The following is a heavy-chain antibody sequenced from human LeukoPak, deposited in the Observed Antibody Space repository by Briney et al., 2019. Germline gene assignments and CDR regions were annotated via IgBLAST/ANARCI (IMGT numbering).Heavy chain of an antibody. J-gene: IGHJ4*02. CDR1: GGSINSYY. V-gene: IGHV4-4*07. Sequence: TETLSLTCTVSGGSINSYYWSWIRQPAGKGLEWIGRIYSSGSTNYNPSLKSRVSMSVDTSKNQFSLKLTSVTAADTALYYCARGGKATVVTMWGQGILVTVSS. D-gene: IGHD4-23*01. CDR2: IYSSGST. CDR3: ARGGKATVVTM.